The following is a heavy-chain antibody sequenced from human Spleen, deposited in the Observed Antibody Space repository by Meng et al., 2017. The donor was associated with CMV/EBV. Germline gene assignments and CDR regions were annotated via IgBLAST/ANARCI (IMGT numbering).Heavy chain of an antibody. Sequence: SCKTSTDTFRTYYIHWVRQAPGQGPEWMGFMNPSGGTKSYAQNFQTRVTMTRDTSTSTVYMELSSLRSEDTAVYYCARDGSYGTDYWGQGTLVTVSS. V-gene: IGHV1-46*01. CDR2: MNPSGGTK. D-gene: IGHD3-10*01. J-gene: IGHJ4*02. CDR3: ARDGSYGTDY. CDR1: TDTFRTYY.